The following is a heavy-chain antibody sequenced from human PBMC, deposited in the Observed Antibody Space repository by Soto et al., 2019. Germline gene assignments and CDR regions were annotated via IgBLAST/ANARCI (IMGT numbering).Heavy chain of an antibody. CDR1: GFPFSSCT. Sequence: GGSLRLSCAVSGFPFSSCTMNWVRQAPGKGLEWVSSISPSTSHIYYADSVKGRFTISRDNAKNSLFLQMNSLRAEHTAVYYCARDLLFGVWGQGTTVTVSS. V-gene: IGHV3-21*01. CDR2: ISPSTSHI. J-gene: IGHJ6*02. CDR3: ARDLLFGV. D-gene: IGHD2-21*02.